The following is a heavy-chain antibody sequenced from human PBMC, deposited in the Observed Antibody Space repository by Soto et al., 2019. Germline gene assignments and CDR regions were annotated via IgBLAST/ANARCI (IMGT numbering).Heavy chain of an antibody. CDR2: IYTSGST. CDR1: GGSISSYY. V-gene: IGHV4-4*07. Sequence: PSETLSLTCTVSGGSISSYYWSWIRQPAGKGLEWIGRIYTSGSTNYNPSLKSRVTMSVDTSKNQFSLKLSSVTAADTAVYYCAREGTLGSGSYYNVHFDYWGQGTLVTVYS. CDR3: AREGTLGSGSYYNVHFDY. J-gene: IGHJ4*02. D-gene: IGHD3-10*01.